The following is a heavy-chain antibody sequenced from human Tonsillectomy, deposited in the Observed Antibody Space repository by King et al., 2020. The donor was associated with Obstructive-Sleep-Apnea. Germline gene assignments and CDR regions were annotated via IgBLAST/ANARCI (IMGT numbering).Heavy chain of an antibody. D-gene: IGHD6-13*01. CDR2: ISWSSGSI. J-gene: IGHJ4*02. Sequence: VQLVESGGDLVQPGRSLRLSCAASGFTFDDYAMHWVRQAPGKGLEWVSGISWSSGSIGYADSVKGRFTISRDNAKNSLYLPMNSLRAEDTALYYCSRGSNSCYLGYWGQGTLVTVSS. CDR1: GFTFDDYA. V-gene: IGHV3-9*01. CDR3: SRGSNSCYLGY.